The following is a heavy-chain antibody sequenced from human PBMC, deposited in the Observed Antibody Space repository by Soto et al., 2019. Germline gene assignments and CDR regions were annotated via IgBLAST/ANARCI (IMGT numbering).Heavy chain of an antibody. D-gene: IGHD6-6*01. CDR3: ARGSAARPSS. CDR2: IYYSGST. CDR1: GGSVSSGSYY. Sequence: QVQLQESGPGLVKPSETLSLTCTVSGGSVSSGSYYWSWIRQPPGKGLEWIGYIYYSGSTNDNPTLTSRVTISVGTSKTQFSLKLSSVTPADTAVSQCARGSAARPSSWGRGTLVTVSS. J-gene: IGHJ5*02. V-gene: IGHV4-61*01.